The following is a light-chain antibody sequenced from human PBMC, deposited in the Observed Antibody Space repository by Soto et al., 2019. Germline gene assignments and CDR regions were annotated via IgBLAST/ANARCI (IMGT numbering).Light chain of an antibody. CDR1: SGYSNYK. J-gene: IGLJ2*01. CDR3: GADHGSGSKFVVV. V-gene: IGLV9-49*01. Sequence: QSVLTQPPSASASLGASVTLTCTLSSGYSNYKVDWYQQRPGKGPRFVMRVGTGGIVGSKGDGIPDRFSVLGSGLNRYLTIKNIQEEDESDYHCGADHGSGSKFVVVFGGGTQLTVL. CDR2: VGTGGIVG.